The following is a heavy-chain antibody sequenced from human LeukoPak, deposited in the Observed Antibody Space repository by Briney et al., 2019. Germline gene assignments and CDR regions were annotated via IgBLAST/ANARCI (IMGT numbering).Heavy chain of an antibody. CDR1: GFTFTSSA. J-gene: IGHJ6*02. V-gene: IGHV1-58*02. D-gene: IGHD2-21*02. Sequence: SVKVSCKASGFTFTSSAMQWVRQARGQRLEWIGWIVVGSGNTNYAQKFQERVTITRDMSTSTAYMELSSLRSEDTAVYYCAADTPSYCGGDCPLDYYGMDVWGQGTLVTVSS. CDR3: AADTPSYCGGDCPLDYYGMDV. CDR2: IVVGSGNT.